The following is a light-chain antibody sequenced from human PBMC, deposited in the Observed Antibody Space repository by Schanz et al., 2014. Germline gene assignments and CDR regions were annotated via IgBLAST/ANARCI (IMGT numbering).Light chain of an antibody. J-gene: IGLJ2*01. V-gene: IGLV2-14*01. CDR1: SSDVGGYNY. CDR3: GTWDSSLSAVV. Sequence: QSALTQPPSVSGSPGQSITISCTGTSSDVGGYNYVSWYQQHPGKAPKLMIYDVSNRPSGVSNRFSGSKSGNTASLTISGLQTGDEADYYCGTWDSSLSAVVFGGGTKVTVL. CDR2: DVS.